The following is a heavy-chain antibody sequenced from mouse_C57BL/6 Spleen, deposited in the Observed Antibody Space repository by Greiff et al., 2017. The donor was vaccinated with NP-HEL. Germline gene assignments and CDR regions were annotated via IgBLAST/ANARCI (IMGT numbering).Heavy chain of an antibody. V-gene: IGHV1-82*01. Sequence: VKLQESGPELVKPGASVKISCKASGYAFSSSWMNWVKQRPGKGLEWIGRIYPGDGDTNYNGKFKGKATLTADKSSSTAYMQLSSLTSEDSAVDYGARAGFRFCFDYGGQGTTLTVSS. J-gene: IGHJ2*01. CDR1: GYAFSSSW. CDR2: IYPGDGDT. D-gene: IGHD3-1*01. CDR3: ARAGFRFCFDY.